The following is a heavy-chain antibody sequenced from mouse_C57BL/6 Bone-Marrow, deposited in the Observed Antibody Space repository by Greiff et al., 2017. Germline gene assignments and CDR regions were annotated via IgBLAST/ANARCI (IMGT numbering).Heavy chain of an antibody. CDR2: IDPNSGGT. V-gene: IGHV1-72*01. CDR1: GYTFTSYW. CDR3: ARSGYYGSSYWYFDV. D-gene: IGHD1-1*01. J-gene: IGHJ1*03. Sequence: QVQLQQPGAELVKPGASVKLSCKASGYTFTSYWMHWVKQRPGRGLEWIGRIDPNSGGTKYNEKFKSKATLTVDKPSSTAYMQLSSLTSEDSAVYDCARSGYYGSSYWYFDVWGTGTTVTVSS.